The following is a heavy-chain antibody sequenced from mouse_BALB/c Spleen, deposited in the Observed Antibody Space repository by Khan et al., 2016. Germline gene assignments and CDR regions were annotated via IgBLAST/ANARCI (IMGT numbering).Heavy chain of an antibody. Sequence: QVQLQQSGAELMKPGASVKISCKATCYTFSSYWIEWVKQRPGHGLEWIGEILPGSGSTNYNEKFRGKATFTADTSSNTAYMQLSSLTSEDSAVQYCARTDRRGYFDYWGQGTTLTVSS. CDR1: CYTFSSYW. J-gene: IGHJ2*01. CDR3: ARTDRRGYFDY. CDR2: ILPGSGST. V-gene: IGHV1-9*01.